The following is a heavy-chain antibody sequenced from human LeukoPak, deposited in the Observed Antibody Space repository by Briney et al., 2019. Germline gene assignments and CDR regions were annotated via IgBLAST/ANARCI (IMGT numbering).Heavy chain of an antibody. CDR3: AKMVTATMRNWFDP. J-gene: IGHJ5*02. V-gene: IGHV3-21*01. Sequence: GGSLRLSCAASGFTFSSYGMNWVRQAPGKGLEWVSSISSSSSYMYYADSVKGRFTISRDNAKNSLYLQMNSLRAEDTAVYYCAKMVTATMRNWFDPWGHGTRVTVSS. D-gene: IGHD2-21*02. CDR1: GFTFSSYG. CDR2: ISSSSSYM.